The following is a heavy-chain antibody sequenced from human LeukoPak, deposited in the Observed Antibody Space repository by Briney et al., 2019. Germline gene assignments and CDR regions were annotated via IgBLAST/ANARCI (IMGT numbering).Heavy chain of an antibody. CDR2: IKQDGSEK. Sequence: GGSLRLSCAASGFSFSSFWMSWVRQAPGKGLEWVANIKQDGSEKNYVDSVKGRFTISRDNAKNSLYLQLNSLRAEDTAVYYCTREGITAAADYWGQGTLVTVSS. D-gene: IGHD6-13*01. CDR3: TREGITAAADY. J-gene: IGHJ4*02. V-gene: IGHV3-7*01. CDR1: GFSFSSFW.